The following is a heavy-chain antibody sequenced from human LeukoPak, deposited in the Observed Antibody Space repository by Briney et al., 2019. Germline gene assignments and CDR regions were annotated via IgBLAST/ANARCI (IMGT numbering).Heavy chain of an antibody. CDR1: GFTFSSYA. Sequence: AGGSLRLSCAASGFTFSSYAMSWVRQAPGKGLEWVSAISGSGGSTYCADSVKGRFTISRDNSKNTLYLQMNSLRAEDTAVYYCAKNGGIYDYVWGSYRYYFDYWGQGTLVTVSS. CDR3: AKNGGIYDYVWGSYRYYFDY. D-gene: IGHD3-16*02. CDR2: ISGSGGST. J-gene: IGHJ4*02. V-gene: IGHV3-23*01.